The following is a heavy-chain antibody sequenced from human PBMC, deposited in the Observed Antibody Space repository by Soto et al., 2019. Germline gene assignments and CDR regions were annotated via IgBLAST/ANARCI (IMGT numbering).Heavy chain of an antibody. J-gene: IGHJ6*02. Sequence: QVQLVQSGAEVTKPGSSVKVSCKASGGTFSSYTISWVRQAPGQGLEWMGRIIPILGIANYAQKFQGRVTITTDKSTSTVYMELSSLRAEDTAVYSCARDSKPLGMDVWGQGTTVTVSS. CDR2: IIPILGIA. V-gene: IGHV1-69*08. CDR1: GGTFSSYT. CDR3: ARDSKPLGMDV.